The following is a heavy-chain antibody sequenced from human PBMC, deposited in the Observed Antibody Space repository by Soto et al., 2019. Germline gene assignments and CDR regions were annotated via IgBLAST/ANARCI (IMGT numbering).Heavy chain of an antibody. CDR1: GCKLSHAV. Sequence: RRSGEGCGCKLSHAVVNSFHKTQGKGLEWVARIKSKTDGGTTDYAAPVKDRFTISRDDSQNTLYLQMSSLKTEDTAMYYCTTDDFWSGQTIDYWGQGTLVTVSS. D-gene: IGHD3-3*01. CDR3: TTDDFWSGQTIDY. V-gene: IGHV3-15*07. J-gene: IGHJ4*02. CDR2: IKSKTDGGTT.